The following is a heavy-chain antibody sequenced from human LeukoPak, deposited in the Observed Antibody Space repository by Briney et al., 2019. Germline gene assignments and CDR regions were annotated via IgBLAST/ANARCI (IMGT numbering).Heavy chain of an antibody. V-gene: IGHV1-8*01. CDR1: GYTFTSFD. Sequence: ASAKVSCKASGYTFTSFDIHWVRQATGQGLEWMGWMNPNSGNTGYAQKFQGRLTMTRSASISTAYMEMSSLRSEDTAVYYCARAPFPPGDNYWGQGTLVTVSS. D-gene: IGHD2/OR15-2a*01. CDR2: MNPNSGNT. CDR3: ARAPFPPGDNY. J-gene: IGHJ4*02.